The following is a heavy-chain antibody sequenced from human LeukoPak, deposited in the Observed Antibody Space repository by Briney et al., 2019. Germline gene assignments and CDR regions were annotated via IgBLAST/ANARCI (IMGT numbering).Heavy chain of an antibody. Sequence: SETLSLTCTVSGGSISNYYWSWIWQPPGKGLEWIGYIYYSGKTKYNPSLESRVTISVDTSKNNFSLNLSSVTAADTAVYYCARHHFDSGSYPLDYWGQGTLVTVSS. D-gene: IGHD3-10*01. CDR2: IYYSGKT. CDR1: GGSISNYY. V-gene: IGHV4-59*01. J-gene: IGHJ4*02. CDR3: ARHHFDSGSYPLDY.